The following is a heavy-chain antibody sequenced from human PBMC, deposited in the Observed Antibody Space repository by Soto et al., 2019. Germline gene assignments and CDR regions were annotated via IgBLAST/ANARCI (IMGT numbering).Heavy chain of an antibody. Sequence: QVQLVESGGGVVQPGRSLRLSCAASGFTFSSYGMHWVRQAPGKGLEWVAVIWYDGSNKYYADSVKGRFTISRDNSKSTLYLQMNSLRAEDTAVYYCARDRRYDFWSGYFGLDYWGQGTLVTVSS. CDR1: GFTFSSYG. D-gene: IGHD3-3*01. V-gene: IGHV3-33*01. J-gene: IGHJ4*02. CDR2: IWYDGSNK. CDR3: ARDRRYDFWSGYFGLDY.